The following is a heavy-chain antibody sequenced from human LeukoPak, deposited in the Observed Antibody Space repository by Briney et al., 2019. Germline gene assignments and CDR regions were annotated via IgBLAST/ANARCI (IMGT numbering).Heavy chain of an antibody. CDR2: INAANGNT. CDR3: ARAYDSGCNY. J-gene: IGHJ4*02. Sequence: VASVRVSCKASGYNFFTYGITWVRQAPGQGLEWMGLINAANGNTRYSQTFQDRVTITRDTSASTAYMELSSLRSEDTAVYYCARAYDSGCNYWGQGTLVTVSS. D-gene: IGHD6-19*01. CDR1: GYNFFTYG. V-gene: IGHV1-3*01.